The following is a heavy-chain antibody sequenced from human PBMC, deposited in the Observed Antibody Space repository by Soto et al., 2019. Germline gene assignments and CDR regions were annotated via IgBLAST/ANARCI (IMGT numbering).Heavy chain of an antibody. J-gene: IGHJ6*02. V-gene: IGHV5-10-1*01. Sequence: PGESLKISCKGSGYSFTSYWISWVRQMPGKGLEWMGRIDPSDSYTNYSPSFQGHVTISADKSISTAYLQWSSLKASDTAMYYCARPASSGWPLLYYYYGMDVWGQGTTVTVSS. D-gene: IGHD6-19*01. CDR3: ARPASSGWPLLYYYYGMDV. CDR2: IDPSDSYT. CDR1: GYSFTSYW.